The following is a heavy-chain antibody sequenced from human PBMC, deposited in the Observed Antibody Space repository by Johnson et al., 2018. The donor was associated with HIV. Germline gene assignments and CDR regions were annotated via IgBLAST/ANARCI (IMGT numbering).Heavy chain of an antibody. CDR3: ATDYNFWSGRPDSFDV. CDR1: GFTFSDYP. Sequence: EVQLVESGGGLVQPGGSLRLSCAASGFTFSDYPMHWVRQAPGKGLEYVSRITNNWGSTYYVNSVKGRFTISRDNSKNTLYLQMDSLRAEDMAVYYCATDYNFWSGRPDSFDVWGQGTMVTVS. V-gene: IGHV3-64*01. D-gene: IGHD3-3*01. J-gene: IGHJ3*01. CDR2: ITNNWGST.